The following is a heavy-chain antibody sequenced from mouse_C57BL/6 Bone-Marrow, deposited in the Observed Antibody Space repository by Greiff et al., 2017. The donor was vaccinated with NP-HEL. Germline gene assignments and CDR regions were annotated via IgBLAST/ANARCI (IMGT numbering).Heavy chain of an antibody. CDR1: GFSLTSYG. Sequence: VKLMESGPGLVQPSQSLSITCTVSGFSLTSYGVHWVRQSPGKGLEWLGVIWRGGSTDYNAAFMSRLSITKDNSKSQVFFKMNSLQADDTAIYYCAKNYRDGYPYYAMDYWGQGTSVTVSS. CDR3: AKNYRDGYPYYAMDY. CDR2: IWRGGST. V-gene: IGHV2-5*01. D-gene: IGHD2-3*01. J-gene: IGHJ4*01.